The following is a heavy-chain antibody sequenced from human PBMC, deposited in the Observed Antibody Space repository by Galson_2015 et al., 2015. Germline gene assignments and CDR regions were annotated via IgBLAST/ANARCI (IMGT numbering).Heavy chain of an antibody. CDR3: ARKSFTGWYDN. J-gene: IGHJ4*02. D-gene: IGHD6-19*01. CDR1: GDSISSSNW. CDR2: IYHSGST. Sequence: SETLSLTCAVSGDSISSSNWWSWVRQPPGKGLEWIGEIYHSGSTNYNPSLKSRVTIAVDKSKDQFSLKLNSLTAADTAMYYCARKSFTGWYDNWGQGTLVTVSS. V-gene: IGHV4-4*02.